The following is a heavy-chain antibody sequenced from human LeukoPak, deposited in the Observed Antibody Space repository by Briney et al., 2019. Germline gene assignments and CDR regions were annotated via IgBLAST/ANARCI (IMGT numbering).Heavy chain of an antibody. J-gene: IGHJ4*02. D-gene: IGHD2-15*01. V-gene: IGHV1-2*02. CDR3: SSWDCSSGSCYTNMNFDH. CDR1: GYTFDGYY. Sequence: ASVKVSCKASGYTFDGYYIHWVRRPPGQGLEWLGWINPDKGATKTAQKFRDRVIMATDKSLATTYMEVTNLTSDDTAVYTRSSWDCSSGSCYTNMNFDHWGQGSLVTVSS. CDR2: INPDKGAT.